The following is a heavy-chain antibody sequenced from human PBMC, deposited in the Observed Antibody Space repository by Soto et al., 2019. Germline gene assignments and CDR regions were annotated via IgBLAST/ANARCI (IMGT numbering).Heavy chain of an antibody. CDR3: ARHVSPAAGNRPFDY. CDR1: GYSFTSYW. J-gene: IGHJ4*02. CDR2: IDPSDSYT. D-gene: IGHD6-13*01. V-gene: IGHV5-10-1*01. Sequence: LGESLKISCKGSGYSFTSYWISWVRQMPGKGLEWMGRIDPSDSYTNYSPSFQGHVTISADKSISTAYLQWSSLKASDTAMYYCARHVSPAAGNRPFDYWGQGTLVTVSS.